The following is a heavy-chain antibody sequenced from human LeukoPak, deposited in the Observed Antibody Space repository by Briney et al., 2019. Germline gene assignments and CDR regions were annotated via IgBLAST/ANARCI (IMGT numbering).Heavy chain of an antibody. D-gene: IGHD3-10*01. Sequence: SETLSLTCAVFGGSFSGYFWSWIRQPPGKGLEWIGEINESGSTNYNPSLKSRVTVSVDTSKNQFSLKLSSVTAADTAVYYCARDQDYYGSGSYGPDYWGQGILVTVSS. CDR3: ARDQDYYGSGSYGPDY. CDR2: INESGST. CDR1: GGSFSGYF. J-gene: IGHJ4*02. V-gene: IGHV4-34*01.